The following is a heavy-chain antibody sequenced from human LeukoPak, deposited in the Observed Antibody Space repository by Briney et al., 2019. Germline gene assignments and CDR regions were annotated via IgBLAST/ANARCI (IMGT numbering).Heavy chain of an antibody. CDR2: INPNSGGT. Sequence: AASVKVSCKASGYTFPGYYMHWVRQAPGQGLEWMGWINPNSGGTNYAQKFQGRVTMTRDTSISTAYMELSRLRSDDTAVYCCAREYSSSSGKVFDYWGQGTLVTVSS. J-gene: IGHJ4*02. CDR1: GYTFPGYY. V-gene: IGHV1-2*02. D-gene: IGHD6-6*01. CDR3: AREYSSSSGKVFDY.